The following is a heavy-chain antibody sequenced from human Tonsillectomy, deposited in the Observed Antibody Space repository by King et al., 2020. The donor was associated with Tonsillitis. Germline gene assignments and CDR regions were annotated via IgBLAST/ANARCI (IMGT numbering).Heavy chain of an antibody. Sequence: VQLVESGGGVVQPGRSLRLSCAASGFNFSSYAIHWVRQAPGKGLEWAAVISYDGNNKYYTDSVKGRFAIYRDNSKNTIYLRMNSLRPLDAAVYYCARARGESTVTGGALDIWGRGTLVTVSS. CDR3: ARARGESTVTGGALDI. D-gene: IGHD2-8*02. J-gene: IGHJ2*01. CDR1: GFNFSSYA. CDR2: ISYDGNNK. V-gene: IGHV3-30*09.